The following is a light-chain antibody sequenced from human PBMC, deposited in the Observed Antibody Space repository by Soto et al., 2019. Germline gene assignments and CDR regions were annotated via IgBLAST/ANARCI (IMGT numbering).Light chain of an antibody. J-gene: IGKJ5*01. CDR2: AAS. V-gene: IGKV1-9*01. CDR3: QQLHSYPLT. Sequence: QLTQSPSSLSTSVGDRVAITFGASQGISSNLAWCQQRPGKAPKLLIYAASTLQSGVPSRFSGSGSGTNFTLTISSLQPEDFATYYCQQLHSYPLTFGQGTRLEI. CDR1: QGISSN.